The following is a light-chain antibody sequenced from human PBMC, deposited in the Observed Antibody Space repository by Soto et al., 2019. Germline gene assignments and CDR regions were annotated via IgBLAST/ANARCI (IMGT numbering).Light chain of an antibody. CDR3: QQYGSSPRT. CDR1: QSVSRN. CDR2: GAF. V-gene: IGKV3-20*01. Sequence: EIVMTQSPATLSVSPGEGATLSCRASQSVSRNLAWYQQKLGQAPRLLIYGAFKRATGIPDRFSGSGSGTDFTLTISRMEPEDFAVYCCQQYGSSPRTFGQGTKVDIK. J-gene: IGKJ1*01.